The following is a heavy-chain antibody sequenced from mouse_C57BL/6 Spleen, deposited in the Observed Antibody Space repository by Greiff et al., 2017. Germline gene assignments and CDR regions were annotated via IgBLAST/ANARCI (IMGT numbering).Heavy chain of an antibody. CDR2: IYPGSGNT. CDR3: ARSRDGYYPYFDY. V-gene: IGHV1-66*01. Sequence: VQLQQSGPELVKPGASVKISCKASGYSFTSYYIHWVKQRPGQGLEWIGWIYPGSGNTKYNEKFKGKATLTADTSSSTAYMQLSSLTSEDSAVYYCARSRDGYYPYFDYWGQGTTLTVSS. D-gene: IGHD2-3*01. CDR1: GYSFTSYY. J-gene: IGHJ2*01.